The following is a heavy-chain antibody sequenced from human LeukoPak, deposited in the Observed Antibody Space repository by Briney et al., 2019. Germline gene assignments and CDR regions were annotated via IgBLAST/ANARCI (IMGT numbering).Heavy chain of an antibody. CDR2: IYPSGTT. Sequence: KPSETLSLTCSVSGVSVSSYHWSCIRQPAGKGLEWIGRIYPSGTTHYNPSLKSRVTMSVDTSKNQFSLKLISVAAADTAVYYCADDYGDWGQGTLVTVSS. V-gene: IGHV4-4*07. D-gene: IGHD4-17*01. J-gene: IGHJ4*02. CDR3: ADDYGD. CDR1: GVSVSSYH.